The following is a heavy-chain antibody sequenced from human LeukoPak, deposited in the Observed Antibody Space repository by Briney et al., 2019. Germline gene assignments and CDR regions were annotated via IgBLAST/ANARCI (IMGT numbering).Heavy chain of an antibody. V-gene: IGHV3-53*01. Sequence: GGSLRLSGAASGFTVNSNYMSWVRQAPGKGLEWVSVISTGGTTYYADSVKGRFTISRDNSKSTLYLQMNSLRAEDTALYYCARGGDIVGDIRSAFDIWGPGTLVTVSS. CDR2: ISTGGTT. CDR3: ARGGDIVGDIRSAFDI. CDR1: GFTVNSNY. D-gene: IGHD1-26*01. J-gene: IGHJ3*02.